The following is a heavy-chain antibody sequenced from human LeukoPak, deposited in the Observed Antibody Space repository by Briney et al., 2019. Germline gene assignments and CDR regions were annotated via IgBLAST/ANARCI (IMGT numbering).Heavy chain of an antibody. CDR3: AKDHLRITMIVVVITTGLFDY. CDR1: GFTFSSYG. Sequence: GGSLRLSCAASGFTFSSYGMSWVRQAPGKGLEWVSAISGSGGSTYYADSVKGRFTISRDNSKNTLYLQMNSLRAEDTAVYYCAKDHLRITMIVVVITTGLFDYWGQGTLVTVSS. D-gene: IGHD3-22*01. J-gene: IGHJ4*02. V-gene: IGHV3-23*01. CDR2: ISGSGGST.